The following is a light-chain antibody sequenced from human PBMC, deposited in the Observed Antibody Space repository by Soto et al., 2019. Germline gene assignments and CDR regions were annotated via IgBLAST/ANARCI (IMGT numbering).Light chain of an antibody. J-gene: IGKJ3*01. V-gene: IGKV4-1*01. CDR2: WAS. CDR1: QSILYRSNTRNY. CDR3: QQYYSTPY. Sequence: DIVMTQSPDSLAVSLGERATINCKSSQSILYRSNTRNYLAWYQQKPGQPPNLLIYWASTRESVVPDRFSGSEYVTDFTLTISSLQAEDVAVYYGQQYYSTPYFGPGTKVDIK.